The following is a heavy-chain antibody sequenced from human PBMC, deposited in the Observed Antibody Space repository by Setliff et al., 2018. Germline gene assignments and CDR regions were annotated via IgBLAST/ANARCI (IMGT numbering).Heavy chain of an antibody. V-gene: IGHV4-30-2*05. Sequence: TLSLTCAVSGASLSSGSYYWSWIRQPPGKGLEYIGHISHGVSTSYSPSLKSRLSISADTSKNQFSLKLTSVTAADTAVYYCARTHCTTTSCFYFHYWGQGTVVTVSS. CDR2: ISHGVST. CDR1: GASLSSGSYY. CDR3: ARTHCTTTSCFYFHY. D-gene: IGHD2-2*01. J-gene: IGHJ4*02.